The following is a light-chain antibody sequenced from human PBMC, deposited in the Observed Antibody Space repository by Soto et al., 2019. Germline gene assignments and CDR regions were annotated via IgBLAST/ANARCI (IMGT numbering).Light chain of an antibody. CDR1: SSDVGRTNY. J-gene: IGLJ1*01. V-gene: IGLV2-14*01. CDR2: EVS. Sequence: QSALTQPASVSGSPGQSITISCTGTSSDVGRTNYVSWYQQHPGKDPKLMICEVSNRPSGVSNRFSGSKSGNPASLTISGLQAEDEADSYCSSYTGSTTYFFGTGTKLTVL. CDR3: SSYTGSTTYF.